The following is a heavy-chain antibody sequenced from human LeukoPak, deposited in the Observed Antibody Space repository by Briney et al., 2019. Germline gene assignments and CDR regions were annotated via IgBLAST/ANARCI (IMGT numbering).Heavy chain of an antibody. CDR3: ARDSADISV. Sequence: GGSLRLSCAASGFTFSTYWMHWVRQGPGKGLVWVSRTNPDGSSTSYADSVKGRFTISRDNAKNTVYLQMNSLRAEGTAVYYCARDSADISVWGKGTTVTVSS. V-gene: IGHV3-74*01. CDR2: TNPDGSST. D-gene: IGHD5-12*01. CDR1: GFTFSTYW. J-gene: IGHJ6*03.